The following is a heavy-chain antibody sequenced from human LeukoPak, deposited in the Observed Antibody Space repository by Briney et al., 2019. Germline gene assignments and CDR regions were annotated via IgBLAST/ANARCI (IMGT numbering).Heavy chain of an antibody. J-gene: IGHJ4*02. V-gene: IGHV3-23*01. CDR1: GFRFSSYA. CDR3: VKGGQNYDFWRFDY. CDR2: ISGSGGST. D-gene: IGHD3-3*01. Sequence: GGSLRLSCGASGFRFSSYAMSWVRQAPGKGLEWVSSISGSGGSTYYTDSVKGRFAISRDNSKSTLYLQMNSLGTDDTPLYYCVKGGQNYDFWRFDYWGQGTLVTASS.